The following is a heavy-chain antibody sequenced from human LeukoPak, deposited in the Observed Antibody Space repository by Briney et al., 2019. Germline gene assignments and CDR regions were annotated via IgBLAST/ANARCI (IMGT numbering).Heavy chain of an antibody. CDR1: GGTFSSYA. Sequence: GASVKVSCKASGGTFSSYAISWVRQAPGQGLEWMGGIIPIFGTANYAQKFQGRVTITADKSTSTAYMELSSLRSEDTAVYYCARDDAWDAFDIWGQGTMVTVSS. J-gene: IGHJ3*02. D-gene: IGHD2-2*01. CDR3: ARDDAWDAFDI. CDR2: IIPIFGTA. V-gene: IGHV1-69*06.